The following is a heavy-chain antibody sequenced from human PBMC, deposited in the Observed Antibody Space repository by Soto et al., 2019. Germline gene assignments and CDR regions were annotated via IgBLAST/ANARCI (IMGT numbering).Heavy chain of an antibody. V-gene: IGHV4-34*01. CDR3: ARAGADDYIWGSYRYRRYFDY. CDR2: IKHSGST. D-gene: IGHD3-16*02. J-gene: IGHJ4*02. Sequence: SETLSLTCAVYGGSFSGYYWSWIRQPPGKGLEWIGEIKHSGSTNYNPSLKSRVTISVDTSKSQFSLKLSSVTAADTAVYYCARAGADDYIWGSYRYRRYFDYWGQGTLVTVSS. CDR1: GGSFSGYY.